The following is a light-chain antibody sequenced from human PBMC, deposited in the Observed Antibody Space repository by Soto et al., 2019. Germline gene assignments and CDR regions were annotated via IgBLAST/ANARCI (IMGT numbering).Light chain of an antibody. V-gene: IGKV3-20*01. CDR3: QQYDRSLFT. CDR1: QSVSSSY. CDR2: GAS. Sequence: EIVLTQSPGTLTLSPGERATLSCRASQSVSSSYLAWYQQKPGQAPRLLIYGASSRAIGIPDRLSGSGSGTDFTLTISRLEPEDFAVYYCQQYDRSLFTFGPGTKVDT. J-gene: IGKJ3*01.